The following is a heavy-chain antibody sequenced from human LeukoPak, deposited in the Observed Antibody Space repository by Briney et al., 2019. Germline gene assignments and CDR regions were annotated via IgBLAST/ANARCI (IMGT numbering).Heavy chain of an antibody. D-gene: IGHD6-13*01. Sequence: GGSLRLSCAASGFTFDDYGMSWVRQAPGKVLEWVTVINWNGGSTGYADSVKGRFTISRDNAKNSLYLQMNSLRAEDTALYYCARDAPNPIAAAGHYYYYYYMDVWGKGTTVTVSS. CDR3: ARDAPNPIAAAGHYYYYYYMDV. V-gene: IGHV3-20*04. CDR2: INWNGGST. J-gene: IGHJ6*03. CDR1: GFTFDDYG.